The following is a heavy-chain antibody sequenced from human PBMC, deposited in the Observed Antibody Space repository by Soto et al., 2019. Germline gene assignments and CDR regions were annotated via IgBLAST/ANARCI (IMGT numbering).Heavy chain of an antibody. CDR3: ARMDPPRAGWGEFDAFDI. V-gene: IGHV4-31*03. J-gene: IGHJ3*02. D-gene: IGHD3-16*01. Sequence: QVQLQESGPGLVKPSQTLSLTCTVSGGSISSGGYYWTWIRQHPGNGLEWIGYIFYSGSTYYSPSLRSRVTISLDTSKNQFSLKLSSVTAADTAVYFCARMDPPRAGWGEFDAFDIWGQGTMVTVSS. CDR2: IFYSGST. CDR1: GGSISSGGYY.